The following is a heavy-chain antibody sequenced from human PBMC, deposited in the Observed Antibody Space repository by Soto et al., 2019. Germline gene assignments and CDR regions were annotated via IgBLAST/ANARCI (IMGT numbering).Heavy chain of an antibody. Sequence: EVHLLESGGALVQPRGSLKLSCVASGFTFSRNPLSWVRQSPGKGLEWVSAIDGGGDTTNYADPVKGRFTISSNRSKNTLFLQMASLRFEDTAVYYCAKVNWEGDNFWAQGTLVTVSS. D-gene: IGHD7-27*01. CDR3: AKVNWEGDNF. V-gene: IGHV3-23*01. CDR2: IDGGGDTT. CDR1: GFTFSRNP. J-gene: IGHJ4*02.